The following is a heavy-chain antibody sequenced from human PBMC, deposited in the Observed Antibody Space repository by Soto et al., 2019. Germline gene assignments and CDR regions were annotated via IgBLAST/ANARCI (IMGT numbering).Heavy chain of an antibody. CDR2: ISLYNGNT. J-gene: IGHJ4*02. CDR1: DFSFTSHG. Sequence: ASVKVSCKAYDFSFTSHGISWVRPAPGPGLAWLGWISLYNGNTNYAQQFQGRVPLTTDTSTSTAYMELRSLRSDDTAMYFCAIYHLELFRFDYWGQGTPVTVSS. V-gene: IGHV1-18*04. D-gene: IGHD2-2*01. CDR3: AIYHLELFRFDY.